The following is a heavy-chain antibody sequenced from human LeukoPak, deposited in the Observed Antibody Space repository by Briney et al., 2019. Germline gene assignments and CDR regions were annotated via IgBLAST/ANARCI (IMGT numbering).Heavy chain of an antibody. Sequence: SVKVSCKAFGGSFSSEAISWARQAPGQGLEWMGGIIPIFGTANYAQKFQGRVTITTDESTTTAYMEVSSLRSEDTAVYYCGRKAGDCGGGSCYSIDYWGQGTLVTVSS. CDR3: GRKAGDCGGGSCYSIDY. D-gene: IGHD2-15*01. CDR2: IIPIFGTA. V-gene: IGHV1-69*05. CDR1: GGSFSSEA. J-gene: IGHJ4*02.